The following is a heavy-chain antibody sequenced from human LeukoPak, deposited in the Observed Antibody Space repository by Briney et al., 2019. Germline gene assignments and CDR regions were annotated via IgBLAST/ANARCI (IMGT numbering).Heavy chain of an antibody. V-gene: IGHV1-18*01. Sequence: ASVKVSCKASGYTFTSYGISWVRQAPGQGLEWMGWISAYNGNTNYAQKLQGRVTMTTDTSTSTAYMELRSLRSDDTAVYYCARAPEMATISDWFDPWGQGTLVTVSS. CDR1: GYTFTSYG. CDR2: ISAYNGNT. J-gene: IGHJ5*02. D-gene: IGHD5-24*01. CDR3: ARAPEMATISDWFDP.